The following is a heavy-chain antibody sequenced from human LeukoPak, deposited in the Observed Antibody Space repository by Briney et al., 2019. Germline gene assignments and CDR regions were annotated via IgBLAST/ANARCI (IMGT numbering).Heavy chain of an antibody. CDR3: ASMAGYCRSTSCYGNFDS. Sequence: SGTLSLICGVSGGSISSGGYYWSWIRQHPGKGLEWIGYIYYSGSTYYNPSLKSRVTISVDTSKNEFSLKLSSVTAADTAVYYCASMAGYCRSTSCYGNFDSWGQGTLVTVSS. CDR1: GGSISSGGYY. CDR2: IYYSGST. D-gene: IGHD2-2*01. V-gene: IGHV4-31*11. J-gene: IGHJ4*02.